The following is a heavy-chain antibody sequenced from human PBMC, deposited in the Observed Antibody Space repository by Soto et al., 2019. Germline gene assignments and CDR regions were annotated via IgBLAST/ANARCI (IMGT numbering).Heavy chain of an antibody. J-gene: IGHJ5*02. Sequence: QVQLVQSGAEVKKPGASVKVSCKASGYTFSSYAISWVRQAPGQGLEWMGGIIPIFGTANYAQKFQGRVTITAAESTSTAYMELSSLRCEGTGVYYWARGGGITFGGVIVIDNWFDPWGQGTLVTVSS. CDR1: GYTFSSYA. V-gene: IGHV1-69*01. CDR2: IIPIFGTA. D-gene: IGHD3-16*02. CDR3: ARGGGITFGGVIVIDNWFDP.